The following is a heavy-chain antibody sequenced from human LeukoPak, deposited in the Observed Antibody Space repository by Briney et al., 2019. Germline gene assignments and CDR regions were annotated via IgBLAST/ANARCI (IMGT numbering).Heavy chain of an antibody. CDR3: ARGTVTAPDY. CDR2: IWYDGSNK. D-gene: IGHD2-21*02. CDR1: GLTFRRYG. J-gene: IGHJ4*02. Sequence: GRSLRLSCAASGLTFRRYGMFWVRQAPGKGLEWVAVIWYDGSNKYYADSVKGRFTISRDNSKNTLYLQMNRLRPEDTAVYYCARGTVTAPDYWGQGTLVTVSS. V-gene: IGHV3-33*07.